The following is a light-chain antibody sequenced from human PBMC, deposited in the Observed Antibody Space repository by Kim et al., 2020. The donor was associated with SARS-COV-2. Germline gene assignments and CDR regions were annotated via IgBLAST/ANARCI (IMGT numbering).Light chain of an antibody. CDR3: ATWDDTLSARV. V-gene: IGLV1-47*02. J-gene: IGLJ3*02. CDR2: ANS. Sequence: QSVLTQPPSASGTPGQSVTISCSGGSSNVGKTYVYWYQQLPGAAPRLLIYANSKRPSGVPDRFSGSKSGTSASLAISGLRSEDEADYYCATWDDTLSARVFGGGTQLTVL. CDR1: SSNVGKTY.